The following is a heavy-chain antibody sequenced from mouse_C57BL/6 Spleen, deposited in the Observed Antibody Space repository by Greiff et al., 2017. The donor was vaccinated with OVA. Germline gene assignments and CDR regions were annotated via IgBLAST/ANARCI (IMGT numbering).Heavy chain of an antibody. J-gene: IGHJ2*01. D-gene: IGHD2-4*01. Sequence: EVKLVESGGGLVKPGGSLKLSCAASGFTFSSYAMSWVRQTPEKRLEWVATISDGGSYTYYTDNVKGRFTISRDNAKNNLYLQMSHLKSEDTAMYYCARGPYYDYDVYFDYWGQGTTLTVSS. CDR1: GFTFSSYA. V-gene: IGHV5-4*03. CDR2: ISDGGSYT. CDR3: ARGPYYDYDVYFDY.